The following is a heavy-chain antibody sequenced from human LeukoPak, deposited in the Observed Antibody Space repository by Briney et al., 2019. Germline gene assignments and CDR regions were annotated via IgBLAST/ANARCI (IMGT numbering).Heavy chain of an antibody. Sequence: ASVKVSCKTSGYTFTSYDINWVRQAPGQGLEWMGWISSYTGNTNYAQKLQGRVTMTTDTSTSTAYMELRSLRSDDTAVYYCASLPITVTTIPPFDYWGQGTLVTVSS. V-gene: IGHV1-18*01. J-gene: IGHJ4*02. CDR3: ASLPITVTTIPPFDY. D-gene: IGHD4-17*01. CDR2: ISSYTGNT. CDR1: GYTFTSYD.